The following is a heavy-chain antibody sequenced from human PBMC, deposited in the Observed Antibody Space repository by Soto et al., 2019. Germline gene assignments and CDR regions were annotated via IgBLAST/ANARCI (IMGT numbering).Heavy chain of an antibody. V-gene: IGHV1-3*05. CDR1: GYSFTSYA. J-gene: IGHJ4*02. D-gene: IGHD6-19*01. CDR2: INAGNGNT. CDR3: ARAVAVPASCDY. Sequence: QVQLVQSGAEEKKPGASVKVSCKASGYSFTSYAMHWVRQAPGQRLEWMGWINAGNGNTKYSQKFQGRVTITRDTSASTAYLELSNLSSEDTAMYYCARAVAVPASCDYWGQGTLVTVSS.